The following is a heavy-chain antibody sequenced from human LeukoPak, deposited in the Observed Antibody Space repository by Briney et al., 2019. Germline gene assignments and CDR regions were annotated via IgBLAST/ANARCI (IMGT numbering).Heavy chain of an antibody. Sequence: GGSLRLSCAASGFTFRNYWMGWVRQAPGKGLEWVANIKQDGSEEYYVDSVKGRFSISRDNAKNSLNPQMNSLRVEDTAVYYCARDPSGAATGAAFDVWGQGTTVTVSS. CDR3: ARDPSGAATGAAFDV. D-gene: IGHD1-26*01. CDR2: IKQDGSEE. V-gene: IGHV3-7*01. J-gene: IGHJ3*01. CDR1: GFTFRNYW.